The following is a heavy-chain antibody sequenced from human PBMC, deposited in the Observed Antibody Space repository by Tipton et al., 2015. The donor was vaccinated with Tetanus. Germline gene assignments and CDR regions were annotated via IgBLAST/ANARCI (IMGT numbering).Heavy chain of an antibody. J-gene: IGHJ4*02. V-gene: IGHV4-39*07. D-gene: IGHD3-3*01. CDR1: GGSISSSSYY. CDR3: ARGLRTKDFWSGYYPKAFDY. Sequence: TLSLTCTVSGGSISSSSYYWGWIRQPPGKGLEWIGEINHSGSTNCNPSLKSRVTISVDTSKNQFSLKLSSVTAADTAVYYCARGLRTKDFWSGYYPKAFDYWGQGTLVTVSS. CDR2: INHSGST.